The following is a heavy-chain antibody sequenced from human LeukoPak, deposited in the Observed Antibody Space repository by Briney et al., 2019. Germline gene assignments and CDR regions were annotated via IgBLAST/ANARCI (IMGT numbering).Heavy chain of an antibody. V-gene: IGHV3-23*01. CDR2: ISGSGGST. D-gene: IGHD1-14*01. J-gene: IGHJ6*02. Sequence: GGSLRLSCAASGFTFSSYAMSWVRQAPGKGLEWVSAISGSGGSTYYADSVKGRFTISRDNSKNTLYLQMNSLRAEDTAVYYCARSPDSGHYYYYYYGMDVWAKGPRSSSP. CDR3: ARSPDSGHYYYYYYGMDV. CDR1: GFTFSSYA.